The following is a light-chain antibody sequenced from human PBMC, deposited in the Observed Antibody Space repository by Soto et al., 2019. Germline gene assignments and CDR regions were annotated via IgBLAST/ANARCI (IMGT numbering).Light chain of an antibody. J-gene: IGLJ1*01. CDR1: SSDVGGYNY. CDR3: GSYTTSSTLYV. V-gene: IGLV2-14*01. Sequence: QSALTQPASVSGSPGQPITISCTGTSSDVGGYNYVSWYQQHPGKDPKVMIYDVSNRPSGVSNRFSGSKSGNTASLTISGLQAEDEADYYCGSYTTSSTLYVFGTGTKVTVL. CDR2: DVS.